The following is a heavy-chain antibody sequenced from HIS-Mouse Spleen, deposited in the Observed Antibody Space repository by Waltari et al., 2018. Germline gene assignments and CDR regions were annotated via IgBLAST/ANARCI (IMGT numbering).Heavy chain of an antibody. V-gene: IGHV1-2*02. CDR3: ARVYNSSWRGFDY. Sequence: QVQLVQSGAEVTKPGAPVKVCCKAAGYTFTGYYMHWVRQAPGQGLEWMGWINPNSGGTNYAQKFQGRVTMTRDTSISTAYMELSRLRSDDTAVYYYARVYNSSWRGFDYWGQGTLVTVSS. D-gene: IGHD6-6*01. J-gene: IGHJ4*02. CDR2: INPNSGGT. CDR1: GYTFTGYY.